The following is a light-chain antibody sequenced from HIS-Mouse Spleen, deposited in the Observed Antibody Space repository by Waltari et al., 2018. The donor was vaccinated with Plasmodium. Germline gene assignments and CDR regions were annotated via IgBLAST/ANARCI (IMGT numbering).Light chain of an antibody. V-gene: IGLV2-23*03. Sequence: QSALTQPASVSGSPGQSITISCPGTSSDVGSYNLVSWYQQQPGKAPKLMIYEGSKRPSGVSNRFSGSKSGNTASLTISGLQAEDEADYYCCSYAGSSTFVFGGGTKLTVL. CDR1: SSDVGSYNL. CDR3: CSYAGSSTFV. CDR2: EGS. J-gene: IGLJ3*02.